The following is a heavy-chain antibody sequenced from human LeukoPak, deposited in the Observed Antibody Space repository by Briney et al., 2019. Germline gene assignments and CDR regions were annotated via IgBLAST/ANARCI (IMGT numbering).Heavy chain of an antibody. CDR3: ARRGSSSARFDY. V-gene: IGHV4-34*01. J-gene: IGHJ4*02. D-gene: IGHD6-6*01. CDR2: INHSGST. CDR1: GGSFSGYY. Sequence: SETLSLTCAVYGGSFSGYYWSSIRQPPGKGLEWIGEINHSGSTNYNPSLKSRVTISVDTSKIQFSLKLSSVTAADTAVYYCARRGSSSARFDYWGQGTLVTVSS.